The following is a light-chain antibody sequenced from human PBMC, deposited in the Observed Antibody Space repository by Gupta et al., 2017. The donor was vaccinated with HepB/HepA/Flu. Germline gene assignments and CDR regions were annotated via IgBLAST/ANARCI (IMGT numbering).Light chain of an antibody. Sequence: EIVLTQSPGTLSLSPGERATLSCRASQSVSSSYLAWYQQKPGQAPGLLIYGASSRDTGIPDRFSGRGDGKDFTLTISRREQEDFAVYYCQQDGSSRAITFGGGTKVEIK. CDR3: QQDGSSRAIT. CDR1: QSVSSSY. V-gene: IGKV3-20*01. CDR2: GAS. J-gene: IGKJ4*01.